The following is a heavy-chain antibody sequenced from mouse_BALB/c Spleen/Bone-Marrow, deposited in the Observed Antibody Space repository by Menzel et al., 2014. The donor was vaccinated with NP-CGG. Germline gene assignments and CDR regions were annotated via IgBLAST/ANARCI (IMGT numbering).Heavy chain of an antibody. CDR3: ARASVVPYYFDF. D-gene: IGHD1-1*01. CDR2: ILPGGGTA. J-gene: IGHJ2*01. Sequence: VQLQQSGAELMKPGASVKISCKATGYTFSNYWIDWVKQRPGHGLEWIGEILPGGGTANYNEKFKGKATFTADTSSNTAYMQLSSLISEDSALYYCARASVVPYYFDFWGQGTTLTVSS. CDR1: GYTFSNYW. V-gene: IGHV1-9*01.